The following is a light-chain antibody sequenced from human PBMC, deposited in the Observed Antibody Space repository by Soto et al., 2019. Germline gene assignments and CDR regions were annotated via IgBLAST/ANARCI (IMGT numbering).Light chain of an antibody. CDR3: QQYNNWPPLT. V-gene: IGKV3D-15*01. J-gene: IGKJ5*01. CDR2: GAS. CDR1: QSVSSN. Sequence: EIVMTPSPATLSVSPGERATLSCRASQSVSSNLAWYQQKPGQAPRLLIYGASTRATGIPARFSGSGSGTEFTLTISSLQSEDFAVYYCQQYNNWPPLTFGQGTRLGI.